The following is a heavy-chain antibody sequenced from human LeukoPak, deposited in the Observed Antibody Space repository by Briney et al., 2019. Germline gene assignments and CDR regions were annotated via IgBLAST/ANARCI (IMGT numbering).Heavy chain of an antibody. V-gene: IGHV3-30*04. Sequence: PGGSLRLSCAASGFTLSSYAMHWVRQAPGKVLEWVTVISYHARDQFYADSVKGRFTVSRDNSKNTLYLQMNSLRAEDSAVYYCAAQPCSGGVCYLDYWGQGTLVTVSS. CDR2: ISYHARDQ. J-gene: IGHJ4*02. CDR3: AAQPCSGGVCYLDY. CDR1: GFTLSSYA. D-gene: IGHD2-8*02.